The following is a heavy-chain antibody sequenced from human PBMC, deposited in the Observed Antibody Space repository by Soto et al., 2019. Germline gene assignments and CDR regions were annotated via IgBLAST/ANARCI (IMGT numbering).Heavy chain of an antibody. J-gene: IGHJ6*03. Sequence: PSETLSLTCAVYGGSFSGYYWSWIRQPPGKGLEWIGEINHSGSTNYNPSLKSRVTISVDTSKNRFSLKLSSVTAADTAVYYCAELSGRIAAAGTHYYYMDVWGKGTTVTVSS. V-gene: IGHV4-34*01. D-gene: IGHD6-13*01. CDR3: AELSGRIAAAGTHYYYMDV. CDR2: INHSGST. CDR1: GGSFSGYY.